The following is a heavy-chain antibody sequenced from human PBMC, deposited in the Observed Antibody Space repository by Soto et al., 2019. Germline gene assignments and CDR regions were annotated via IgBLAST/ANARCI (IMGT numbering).Heavy chain of an antibody. D-gene: IGHD3-22*01. V-gene: IGHV3-23*01. J-gene: IGHJ3*02. CDR2: ISGSGVGT. CDR3: AKEIFDSRGYYSDAFDI. Sequence: VQLLESGGGLVHPGGSLRLSCAASGFTFSNYAMSWVRQAPGKGLEWVSAISGSGVGTYYPDSVKGRFTISRDNSKNTLSLQMNSLRAEDTAVYYCAKEIFDSRGYYSDAFDIWGQGTMVTVSS. CDR1: GFTFSNYA.